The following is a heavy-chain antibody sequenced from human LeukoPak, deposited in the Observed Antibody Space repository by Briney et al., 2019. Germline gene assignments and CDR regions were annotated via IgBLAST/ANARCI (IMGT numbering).Heavy chain of an antibody. Sequence: PGGSLRLSCVASGISFSSYWMAWVRQAPGKGLEWVANIKYDGTHKFYAGSVKGRFTISRDNVKNSLFLEMNSLTADDTSVYFCASSHDSSGNVWGQGTLVTVSS. J-gene: IGHJ4*02. CDR3: ASSHDSSGNV. CDR2: IKYDGTHK. V-gene: IGHV3-7*01. D-gene: IGHD3-22*01. CDR1: GISFSSYW.